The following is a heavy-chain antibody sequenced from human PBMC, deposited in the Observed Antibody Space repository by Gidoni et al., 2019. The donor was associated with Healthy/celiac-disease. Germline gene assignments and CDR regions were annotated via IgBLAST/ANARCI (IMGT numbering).Heavy chain of an antibody. CDR1: GFTFSSYW. Sequence: EVQLVESGGGLVQPGGSLRLSWAASGFTFSSYWMSWVRQAPGKGLEWVANIKQDGSEKYYVDSVKGRFTISRDNAKNSLYLQMNSLRAEDTAVYYCARVYDYVWGSYRVFDYWGQGTLVTVSS. V-gene: IGHV3-7*01. CDR3: ARVYDYVWGSYRVFDY. CDR2: IKQDGSEK. J-gene: IGHJ4*02. D-gene: IGHD3-16*02.